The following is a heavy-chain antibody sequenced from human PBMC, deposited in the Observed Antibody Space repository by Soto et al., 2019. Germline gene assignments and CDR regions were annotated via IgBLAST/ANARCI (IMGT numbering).Heavy chain of an antibody. CDR3: TRDSEAGTKGRWFVP. CDR2: TNRDGSQA. J-gene: IGHJ5*02. D-gene: IGHD6-19*01. V-gene: IGHV3-7*03. Sequence: PGGSLRLSCAASGFTFRNYWMSWVRQAAGRGLEWVANTNRDGSQAYYVDSVKGRFTISRDNSKSTLYLQMNSLRAEDTAVYYCTRDSEAGTKGRWFVPWGQGTLVTVSS. CDR1: GFTFRNYW.